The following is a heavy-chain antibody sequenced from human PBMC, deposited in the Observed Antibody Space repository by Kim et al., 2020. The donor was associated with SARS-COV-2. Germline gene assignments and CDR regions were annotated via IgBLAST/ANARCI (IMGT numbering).Heavy chain of an antibody. V-gene: IGHV3-30*02. J-gene: IGHJ4*02. CDR3: AKGVRTHARGYSGYDLDY. D-gene: IGHD5-12*01. Sequence: KGRFTISRDDSKNTLYLQMNSLRAEDTAVYYCAKGVRTHARGYSGYDLDYWGQGTLVTVSS.